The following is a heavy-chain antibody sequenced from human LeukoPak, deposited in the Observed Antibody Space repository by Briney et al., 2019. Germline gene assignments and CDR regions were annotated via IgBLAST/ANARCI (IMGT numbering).Heavy chain of an antibody. CDR3: ARGLLDGYTHPAAFDI. Sequence: SEILSLTCTVSGGSISSYYWSWIRQPPGKGLEWIGYTYYSGSTNYNPSLKSRVTMSVDTPKNQFSLKLSSVTAADTAVYYCARGLLDGYTHPAAFDIWGQGTMVTVSS. J-gene: IGHJ3*02. V-gene: IGHV4-59*01. CDR1: GGSISSYY. D-gene: IGHD5-24*01. CDR2: TYYSGST.